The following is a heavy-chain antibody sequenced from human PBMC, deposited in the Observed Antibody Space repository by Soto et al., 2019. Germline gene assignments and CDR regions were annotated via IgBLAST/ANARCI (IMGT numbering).Heavy chain of an antibody. D-gene: IGHD1-7*01. CDR1: GGSISSYY. V-gene: IGHV4-4*07. CDR2: IYTSGST. CDR3: ARSPLTYNWNYASVLYLDY. Sequence: PSETLSLTCTVSGGSISSYYWSWIRQPAGKGLEWIGRIYTSGSTNYNPSLKSRVTMSVDTSKNQFSLKLSSVTAADTAVYYCARSPLTYNWNYASVLYLDYWGQGTLVTVSS. J-gene: IGHJ4*02.